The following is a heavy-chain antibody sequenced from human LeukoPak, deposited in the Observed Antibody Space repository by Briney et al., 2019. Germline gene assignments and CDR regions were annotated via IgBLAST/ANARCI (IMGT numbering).Heavy chain of an antibody. Sequence: GGSLRLSCAASGFTFSSYAMHWVRQAPGKGLEWVAVISYDGSNKYYADSVKGRFTISRDNSKNTLYLQMISLRAEDTAVYYCAKGKSSGWFDYWGQGTLVTVSS. CDR3: AKGKSSGWFDY. V-gene: IGHV3-30*04. CDR1: GFTFSSYA. D-gene: IGHD6-19*01. CDR2: ISYDGSNK. J-gene: IGHJ4*02.